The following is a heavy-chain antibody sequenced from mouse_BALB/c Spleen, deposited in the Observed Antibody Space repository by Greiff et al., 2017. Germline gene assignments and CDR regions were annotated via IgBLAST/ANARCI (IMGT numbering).Heavy chain of an antibody. D-gene: IGHD1-1*01. CDR3: ARDYYGSSYEYFDV. CDR2: IRNKANGYTT. J-gene: IGHJ1*01. CDR1: GFTFTDYY. V-gene: IGHV7-3*02. Sequence: EVQLVESGGGLVQPGGSLRLSCATSGFTFTDYYMSWVRQPPGKALEWLGFIRNKANGYTTAYSASVKGRFTISRDNSQSILYLQMNTLRAEDSATYYCARDYYGSSYEYFDVWGAGTTVTVSS.